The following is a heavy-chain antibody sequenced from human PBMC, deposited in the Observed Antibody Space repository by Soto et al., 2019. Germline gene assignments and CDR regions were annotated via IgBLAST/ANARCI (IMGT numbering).Heavy chain of an antibody. D-gene: IGHD2-8*01. Sequence: PGGSLRLSCAASGFTFSAYVMSWVRQAPGKGLEWVSSISVSGSSTYYADSVKGRFTISRDNSKNTLYLQMNSLRAEDAAVYYCARRMVGYYFDNWGQGTLVTVSS. J-gene: IGHJ4*02. CDR3: ARRMVGYYFDN. V-gene: IGHV3-23*01. CDR1: GFTFSAYV. CDR2: ISVSGSST.